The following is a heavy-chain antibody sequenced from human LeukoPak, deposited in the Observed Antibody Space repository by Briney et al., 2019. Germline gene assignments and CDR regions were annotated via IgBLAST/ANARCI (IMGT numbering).Heavy chain of an antibody. Sequence: PGGSLRLSCAASGFTFSSYRTNWVRQAPGKGLEWVSSISSSSTYKYYADSVKGRFTISRDNAKNTLYLQMNSLRAEDTAVYYCASSYRLENDYWGQGTLVTVSS. CDR2: ISSSSTYK. J-gene: IGHJ4*02. D-gene: IGHD1-1*01. V-gene: IGHV3-21*01. CDR1: GFTFSSYR. CDR3: ASSYRLENDY.